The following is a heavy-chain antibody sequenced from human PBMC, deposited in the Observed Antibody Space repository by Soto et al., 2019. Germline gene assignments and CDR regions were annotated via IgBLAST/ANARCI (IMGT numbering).Heavy chain of an antibody. CDR2: IRSSGSDI. CDR1: GFTFSSYS. J-gene: IGHJ4*02. D-gene: IGHD3-9*01. V-gene: IGHV3-48*01. Sequence: GGSLRLSCAASGFTFSSYSMNWVRQAPGKGLEWLSYIRSSGSDIYYADSVKGRFTISRDNARNSLYLQMDSLRAEDAAVYYCARDLDHAFDYWGQGTLVTVS. CDR3: ARDLDHAFDY.